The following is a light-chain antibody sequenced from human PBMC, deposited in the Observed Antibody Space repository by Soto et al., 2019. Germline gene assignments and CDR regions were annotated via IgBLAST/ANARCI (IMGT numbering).Light chain of an antibody. V-gene: IGKV3-20*01. CDR2: GTS. CDR3: QQVNDYPST. J-gene: IGKJ4*01. CDR1: QSVSSSY. Sequence: EIVFTQSPCTLSLSPGERATLSCRASQSVSSSYLAWYQQKPGQAPRLLIYGTSSRATGIPDRFSGSGSGTDFTLTITSLQPEDFATYYCQQVNDYPSTFGGGTKVDI.